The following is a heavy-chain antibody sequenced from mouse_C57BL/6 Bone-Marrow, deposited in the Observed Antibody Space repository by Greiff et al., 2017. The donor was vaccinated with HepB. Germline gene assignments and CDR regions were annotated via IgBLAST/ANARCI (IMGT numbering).Heavy chain of an antibody. CDR2: ISDGGSYT. CDR3: ARDLLRGY. Sequence: EVQRVESGGGLVKPGGSLKLSCAASGFTFSSYAMSWVRQTPEKRLEWVATISDGGSYTYYPDNVKGRFTISRDNAKNNLYLQMSHLKSEDTAMYYCARDLLRGYWGQGTTLTVSS. V-gene: IGHV5-4*01. J-gene: IGHJ2*01. D-gene: IGHD1-1*01. CDR1: GFTFSSYA.